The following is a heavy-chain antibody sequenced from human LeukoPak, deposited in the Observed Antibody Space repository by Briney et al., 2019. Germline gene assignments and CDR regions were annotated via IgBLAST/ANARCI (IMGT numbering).Heavy chain of an antibody. CDR2: ISSSSSNI. CDR1: GFTFSSYS. V-gene: IGHV3-21*01. Sequence: PGGSLRLSCAASGFTFSSYSMSWVRQAPGKGLEWVSSISSSSSNIYYADSVKGRFTISRDNAKNSLYLQMNSLRAEDTAVYYRATDSSPTAPGVIAAAGSPSFHYWGQGTLVTVSS. D-gene: IGHD6-13*01. CDR3: ATDSSPTAPGVIAAAGSPSFHY. J-gene: IGHJ4*02.